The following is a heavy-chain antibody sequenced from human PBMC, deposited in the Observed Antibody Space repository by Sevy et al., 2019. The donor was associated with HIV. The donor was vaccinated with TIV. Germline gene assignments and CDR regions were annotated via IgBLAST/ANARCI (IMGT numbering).Heavy chain of an antibody. D-gene: IGHD2-15*01. J-gene: IGHJ4*02. V-gene: IGHV3-21*01. CDR1: GFTFSSYA. CDR2: INAISSNI. Sequence: GGFLRLSCAASGFTFSSYAMNWVRQAPGKGLEWVSSINAISSNIYYADSVKGRFTISRDNAENSLYLQINSVRAEDTAVYYCPRDLFSGGNAVYGYWGQGTLVTVSS. CDR3: PRDLFSGGNAVYGY.